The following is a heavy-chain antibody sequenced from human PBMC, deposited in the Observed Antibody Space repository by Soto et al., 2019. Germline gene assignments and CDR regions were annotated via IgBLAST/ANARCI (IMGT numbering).Heavy chain of an antibody. J-gene: IGHJ4*02. Sequence: EVQLVEPGGGLVQPGGSLRLSCAASGFTFSDHYMDWVRQGPGMGLEWLGRIRNKADSYTTEYAASVKGRFTVSRDDSKNSVYLQMNSLKTEDTAVYYCVRLWGYTNNQPVPFDCWGQGTLVTVSS. CDR2: IRNKADSYTT. V-gene: IGHV3-72*01. CDR1: GFTFSDHY. CDR3: VRLWGYTNNQPVPFDC. D-gene: IGHD5-12*01.